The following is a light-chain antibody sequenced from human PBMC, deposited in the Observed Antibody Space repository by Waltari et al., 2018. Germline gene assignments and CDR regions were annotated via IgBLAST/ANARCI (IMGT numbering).Light chain of an antibody. V-gene: IGLV1-44*01. CDR2: SNN. J-gene: IGLJ2*01. CDR3: ATWDDRLTGVV. Sequence: QSVVTQPPAASGTPGQRVTISCSGSNSNIGSNTVNWYQQVPGTAPKLLIYSNNFTPSGVPDRFSGSKSGTSASLAISGLQSEDEADYYCATWDDRLTGVVFGGGTKVTVL. CDR1: NSNIGSNT.